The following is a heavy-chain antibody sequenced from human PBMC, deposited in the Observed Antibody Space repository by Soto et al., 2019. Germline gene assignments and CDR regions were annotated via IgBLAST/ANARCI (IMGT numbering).Heavy chain of an antibody. CDR1: GGSISSHY. V-gene: IGHV4-59*08. Sequence: SETLSLTCTVSGGSISSHYWIWLRQPPGKGLEWIGYIYDSGNTIYNPSLKSRVTISVDRPNNQFSLKLRSVTAADTAIYYCAGDIRSGSYRFDYWGQGTLVTVSS. D-gene: IGHD1-26*01. CDR2: IYDSGNT. J-gene: IGHJ4*02. CDR3: AGDIRSGSYRFDY.